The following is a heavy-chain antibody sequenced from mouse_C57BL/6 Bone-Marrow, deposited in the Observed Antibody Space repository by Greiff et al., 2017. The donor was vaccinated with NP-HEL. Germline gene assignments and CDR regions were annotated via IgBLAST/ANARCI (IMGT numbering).Heavy chain of an antibody. CDR3: ARGGNYLFAY. V-gene: IGHV1-81*01. J-gene: IGHJ3*01. Sequence: VKLMESGAELARPGASVKLSCKASGYTFTSYGISWVKQRTGQGLEWIGEIYPRSGNTYYNEKFKGKATLTADKSSSTAYMELRSLTSEDSAVYFCARGGNYLFAYWGQGTLVTVSA. CDR1: GYTFTSYG. CDR2: IYPRSGNT. D-gene: IGHD2-1*01.